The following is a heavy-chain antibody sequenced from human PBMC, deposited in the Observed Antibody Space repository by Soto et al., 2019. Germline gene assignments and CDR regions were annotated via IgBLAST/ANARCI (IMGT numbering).Heavy chain of an antibody. V-gene: IGHV1-18*01. CDR1: RYTFTSYG. CDR3: AKEGYCISGSCALYSHEFFGMDV. Sequence: ASVKVSCKASRYTFTSYGISWVRQAPGQGLEWMGWISTYNENKQYAQKFHGRVTLTTDTSTSTAYMELRSLISDDTAVYYCAKEGYCISGSCALYSHEFFGMDVWGQGTTVTVSS. CDR2: ISTYNENK. J-gene: IGHJ6*02. D-gene: IGHD2-15*01.